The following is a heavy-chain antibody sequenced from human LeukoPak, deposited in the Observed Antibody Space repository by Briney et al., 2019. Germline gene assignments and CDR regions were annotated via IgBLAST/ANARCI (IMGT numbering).Heavy chain of an antibody. CDR1: GNSFSDHV. CDR2: INPNCGGA. D-gene: IGHD2/OR15-2a*01. Sequence: GASVKVSCKASGNSFSDHVMHWVRQAPGQGLEWMGWINPNCGGAKYAQKFQGRVTITRDTSTGTDYMEMSRLRAEDTGVYYCARGLGLEYCSGTTCYHNFYFDSWGQGTLVPVSS. V-gene: IGHV1-2*02. J-gene: IGHJ4*02. CDR3: ARGLGLEYCSGTTCYHNFYFDS.